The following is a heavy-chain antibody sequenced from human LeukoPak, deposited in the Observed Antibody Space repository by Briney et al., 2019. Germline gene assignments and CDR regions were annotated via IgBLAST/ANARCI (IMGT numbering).Heavy chain of an antibody. CDR3: ARGGYYGSGNDFRFDP. CDR1: GGSISSYY. Sequence: PSETLSLTCTVSGGSISSYYWSWIRQSPGRGLECIGYIHYTGSTNYNPSLKSRVTISVETSKNQFSLKLKSVTAADTAVYYCARGGYYGSGNDFRFDPWGQGTLVTVSS. V-gene: IGHV4-59*01. D-gene: IGHD3-10*01. J-gene: IGHJ5*02. CDR2: IHYTGST.